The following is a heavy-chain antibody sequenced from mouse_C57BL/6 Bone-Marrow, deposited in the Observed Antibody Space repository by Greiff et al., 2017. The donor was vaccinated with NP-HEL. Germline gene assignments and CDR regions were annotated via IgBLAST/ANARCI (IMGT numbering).Heavy chain of an antibody. Sequence: VQLQESGAELARPGASVKLSCKASGYTFTSYGISWVKQRTGQGLEWIGEIYPRSGNTYYNEKFKGKATLTADKSSSTAYMELRSLTSEDAAVYFCARRKMGNLDDAMDYWGQGTSVTVSS. V-gene: IGHV1-81*01. CDR1: GYTFTSYG. CDR2: IYPRSGNT. CDR3: ARRKMGNLDDAMDY. J-gene: IGHJ4*01. D-gene: IGHD4-1*02.